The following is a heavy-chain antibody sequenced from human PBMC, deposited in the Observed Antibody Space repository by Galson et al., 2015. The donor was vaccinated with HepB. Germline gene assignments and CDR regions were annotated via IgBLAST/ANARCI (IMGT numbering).Heavy chain of an antibody. V-gene: IGHV1-69*13. D-gene: IGHD3-22*01. J-gene: IGHJ4*02. Sequence: SVKVSCKASGGTFSSYTISWVRQAPGQGLEWMGRIIPIFGIANYAQKFQGRVTITADESTSTAYMELSSLRSEDTAVYYCAIGIGDYYDSSGYYYPFDYWGQGTLVTASS. CDR2: IIPIFGIA. CDR1: GGTFSSYT. CDR3: AIGIGDYYDSSGYYYPFDY.